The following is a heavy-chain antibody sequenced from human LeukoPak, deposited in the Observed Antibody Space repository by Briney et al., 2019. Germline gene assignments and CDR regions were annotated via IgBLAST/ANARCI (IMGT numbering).Heavy chain of an antibody. CDR1: GVSISIYY. D-gene: IGHD6-6*01. V-gene: IGHV4-59*01. CDR3: ARVKGSNWFDP. J-gene: IGHJ5*02. Sequence: SETLALTCTVSGVSISIYYWSWIRQPPGKGLEWIGYIYNSESTYYNPSLKSRVTISLDTSKNQFSLRLNSVTAADTAVYYCARVKGSNWFDPWGQGTLVTVSS. CDR2: IYNSEST.